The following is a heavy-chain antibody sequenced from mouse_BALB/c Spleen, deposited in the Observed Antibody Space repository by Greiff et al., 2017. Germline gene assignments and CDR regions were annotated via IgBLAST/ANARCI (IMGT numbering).Heavy chain of an antibody. J-gene: IGHJ4*01. CDR3: ARTYYYGSSSYAMEN. CDR1: GFTFSSYA. D-gene: IGHD1-1*01. CDR2: ISSGGSYT. V-gene: IGHV5-9-4*01. Sequence: EVQLVESGGGLVKPGGSLKLSCAASGFTFSSYAMYWVRQSPEKRLEWVAEISSGGSYTYYPDTVTGRFTISRVNGKNTLYLEMSSLRSEDTAMYYCARTYYYGSSSYAMENWGRGNTVTDTS.